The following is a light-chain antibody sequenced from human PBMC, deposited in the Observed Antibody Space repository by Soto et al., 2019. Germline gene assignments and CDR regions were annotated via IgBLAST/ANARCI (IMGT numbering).Light chain of an antibody. V-gene: IGKV1-6*01. CDR1: QGIRND. CDR2: AAS. CDR3: QQYSGYSLFT. Sequence: AIQMTQSPSSLSASVGDRVTITCRASQGIRNDLGWYQQEPGKAPKLLIYAASSLESGVPSRFSGSGSGTDFTLTISSLQPEDFATYYCQQYSGYSLFTFGPGTKVDIK. J-gene: IGKJ3*01.